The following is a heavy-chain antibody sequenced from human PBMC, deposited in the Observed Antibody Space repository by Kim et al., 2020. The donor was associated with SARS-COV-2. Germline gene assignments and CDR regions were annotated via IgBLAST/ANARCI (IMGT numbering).Heavy chain of an antibody. CDR3: ARDKYSSSPGDDAFDI. Sequence: KFQGRVTITADESTSTAYMELSSLRSEDTAVYYCARDKYSSSPGDDAFDIWGQGTMVTVSS. D-gene: IGHD6-6*01. J-gene: IGHJ3*02. V-gene: IGHV1-69*01.